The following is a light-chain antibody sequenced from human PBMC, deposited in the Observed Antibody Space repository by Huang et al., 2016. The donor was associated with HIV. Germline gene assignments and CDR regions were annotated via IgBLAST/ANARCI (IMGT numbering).Light chain of an antibody. Sequence: ERVMTQSPDILSVSPGETATLSCRASQEVSSNLAWYRQKPGQAPSLLIYGASTRVSGIPARFNGSGSGIAFTLTISSVQSEDFAVYYCQQYNNWPRTFGQGTKLEIK. J-gene: IGKJ2*01. CDR2: GAS. CDR3: QQYNNWPRT. CDR1: QEVSSN. V-gene: IGKV3-15*01.